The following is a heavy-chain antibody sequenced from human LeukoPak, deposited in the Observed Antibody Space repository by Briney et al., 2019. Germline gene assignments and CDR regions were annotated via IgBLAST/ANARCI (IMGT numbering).Heavy chain of an antibody. CDR2: INAGNGNT. V-gene: IGHV1-3*01. CDR1: GYTFTSYA. CDR3: ARDFRIAVEVTPAGY. Sequence: ASVKVSCKASGYTFTSYAMHWVRQAPGQRLEWMGWINAGNGNTKYSQKFQGRVTITRDTSASTAYMELSSLRSEDTAVYYCARDFRIAVEVTPAGYWGQGTLVTVSS. J-gene: IGHJ4*02. D-gene: IGHD6-19*01.